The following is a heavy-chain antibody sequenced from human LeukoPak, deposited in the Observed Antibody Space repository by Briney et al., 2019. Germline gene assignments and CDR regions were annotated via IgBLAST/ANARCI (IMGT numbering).Heavy chain of an antibody. V-gene: IGHV3-21*01. Sequence: PGESLRLSCAASGFTFRAYTMSWVRQAPGKGLEWVSSISSSSSYIYYADSVKGRFTISRDNAKNSLYLQMNSLRAEDTAVYYCARAIMIFGVVNAFDIWGQGTMVTVSS. CDR1: GFTFRAYT. CDR2: ISSSSSYI. D-gene: IGHD3-3*01. CDR3: ARAIMIFGVVNAFDI. J-gene: IGHJ3*02.